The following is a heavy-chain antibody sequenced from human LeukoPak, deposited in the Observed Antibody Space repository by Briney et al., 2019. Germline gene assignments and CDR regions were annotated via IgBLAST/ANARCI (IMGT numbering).Heavy chain of an antibody. CDR1: GFAFSNYA. Sequence: GGSLRLSCSASGFAFSNYATHWVRQAPGKGLEYVAGINSNGGSTFYADSVKGRFTISRDNSKNTLYLQMNSLRAEDTAVYYCAKVRCRRDGPFDYWGQGTLVTVSS. CDR2: INSNGGST. D-gene: IGHD5-24*01. CDR3: AKVRCRRDGPFDY. J-gene: IGHJ4*02. V-gene: IGHV3-64*04.